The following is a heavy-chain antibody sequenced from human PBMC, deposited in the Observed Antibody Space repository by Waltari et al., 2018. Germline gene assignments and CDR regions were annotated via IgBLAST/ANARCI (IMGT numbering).Heavy chain of an antibody. V-gene: IGHV1-18*01. Sequence: QVQLVQSGAEVKKPGASVKVSCKASGYTFSNYGSSWLRKVPGQGLEWMGWISGYKGDTKYAQKFQGRVTMTTDTSTSTAYMEVRSLRSDDTAVYYCARGGFLKSIIIVVMDFDYWGQGTLVTVSS. J-gene: IGHJ4*02. D-gene: IGHD3-22*01. CDR3: ARGGFLKSIIIVVMDFDY. CDR2: ISGYKGDT. CDR1: GYTFSNYG.